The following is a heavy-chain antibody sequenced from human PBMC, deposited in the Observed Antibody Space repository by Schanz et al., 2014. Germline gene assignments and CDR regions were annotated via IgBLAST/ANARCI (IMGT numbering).Heavy chain of an antibody. CDR3: AKHLYQYNYYGMDV. CDR1: GFSFSDYG. J-gene: IGHJ6*02. D-gene: IGHD2-2*02. Sequence: QVQLVESGGGVVQPGRSLRLSCAGSGFSFSDYGMHWVRQAPGRGLEWVAVISYDGSHKDYADSVKGRFTISRDNSKNTLYLQMNSLRAEDTAVYYCAKHLYQYNYYGMDVWGQGTTVTVSS. V-gene: IGHV3-30*18. CDR2: ISYDGSHK.